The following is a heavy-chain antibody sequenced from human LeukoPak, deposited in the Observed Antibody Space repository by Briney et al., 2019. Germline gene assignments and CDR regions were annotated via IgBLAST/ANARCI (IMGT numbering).Heavy chain of an antibody. J-gene: IGHJ3*02. CDR1: GFTFSSYA. Sequence: WGSLRLSCTASGFTFSSYAMSWVRQAPEKGLEWVSAISGSGGSTYYADSVKGRFTISRDNSKNTLYLQMNSLRAEDTAVYYCAKDRAPSVDGAFDIWGQGTMVTVSS. D-gene: IGHD3-10*01. CDR2: ISGSGGST. V-gene: IGHV3-23*01. CDR3: AKDRAPSVDGAFDI.